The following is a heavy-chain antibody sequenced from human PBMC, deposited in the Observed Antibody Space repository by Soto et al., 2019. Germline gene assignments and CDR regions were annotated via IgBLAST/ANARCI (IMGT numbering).Heavy chain of an antibody. J-gene: IGHJ5*02. V-gene: IGHV3-74*01. CDR2: INSDGSST. D-gene: IGHD6-13*01. Sequence: EVQLVESGGGLVQPGGPLGLSCAPSGFTFSSYGMHWVRQPPGKGLGWVSRINSDGSSTSYADSVKGRFTISRDNAKNTLYLQMNSLRAEDTAVYYCARARAIAAAGISWFDPWGQGTLVTVSS. CDR3: ARARAIAAAGISWFDP. CDR1: GFTFSSYG.